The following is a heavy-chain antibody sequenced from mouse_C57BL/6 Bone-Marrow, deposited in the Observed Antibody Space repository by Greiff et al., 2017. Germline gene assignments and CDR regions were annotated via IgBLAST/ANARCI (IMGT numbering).Heavy chain of an antibody. CDR1: GYTFTNYW. D-gene: IGHD2-5*01. J-gene: IGHJ4*01. CDR3: ARSGHSTLYAMDY. Sequence: QVQLQQSGAELVRPGTSVKMSCKASGYTFTNYWIGWAKQRPGHGLEWIGDIYPGGGYTNYNEKFKGKATLTADKSSSTAYMHFSSLTSEDSAIYYFARSGHSTLYAMDYWGQGTSVTVSS. V-gene: IGHV1-63*01. CDR2: IYPGGGYT.